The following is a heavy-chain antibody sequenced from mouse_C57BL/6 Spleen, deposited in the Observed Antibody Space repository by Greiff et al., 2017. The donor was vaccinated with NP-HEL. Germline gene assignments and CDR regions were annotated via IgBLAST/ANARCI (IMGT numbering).Heavy chain of an antibody. CDR2: IHPNSGST. V-gene: IGHV1-64*01. D-gene: IGHD4-1*01. J-gene: IGHJ1*03. CDR3: ARRGTGTSWYFDV. Sequence: QVQLKQPGAELVKPGASVKLSCKASGYTFTSYWMHWVKQRPGQGLEWIGMIHPNSGSTNYNEKFKSKATLTVDKSSSTAYMQLSSLTSEDSAVYYCARRGTGTSWYFDVWGTGTTVTVSS. CDR1: GYTFTSYW.